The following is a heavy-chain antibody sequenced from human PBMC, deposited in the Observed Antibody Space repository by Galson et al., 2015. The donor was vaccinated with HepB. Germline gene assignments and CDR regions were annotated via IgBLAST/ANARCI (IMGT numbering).Heavy chain of an antibody. V-gene: IGHV3-33*01. CDR2: IWYDGSNK. CDR3: ARDYDSSGYYWGSSCAFDY. Sequence: SLRLSCAASGFTFSSYGMHWVRQAPGKGLEWVAVIWYDGSNKYYADSVKGRFTISRDNSRNTLYLQMNSLRAEDTAVYYCARDYDSSGYYWGSSCAFDYWGQGTLVTVSS. D-gene: IGHD3-22*01. J-gene: IGHJ4*02. CDR1: GFTFSSYG.